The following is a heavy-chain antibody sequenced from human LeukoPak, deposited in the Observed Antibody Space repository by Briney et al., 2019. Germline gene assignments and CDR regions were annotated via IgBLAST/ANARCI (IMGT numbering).Heavy chain of an antibody. J-gene: IGHJ4*02. CDR1: GGSFSDYY. CDR3: ASHYSSGSYRYTGPFAS. V-gene: IGHV4-34*01. Sequence: SETLSLTCAVYGGSFSDYYWSWIRQPPGKGLEWIGEINHSGTTNYSPSLRSRVSISVDTSKNQFSLKLNSVTAGAAAMYSCASHYSSGSYRYTGPFASWGQGMLVNVSS. CDR2: INHSGTT. D-gene: IGHD3-16*02.